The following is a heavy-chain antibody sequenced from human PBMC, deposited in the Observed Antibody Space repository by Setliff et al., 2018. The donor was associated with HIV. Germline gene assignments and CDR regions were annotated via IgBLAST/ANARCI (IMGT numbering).Heavy chain of an antibody. CDR1: GYTFTSND. Sequence: ASVKVSCKASGYTFTSNDINWGRQATGQGLEWMGWMNPNSGNTAYAQKFQGRVTMTRNTSISTAYMELSRLRSEDTAVYYCARVAIDYYDTSGYYRAGPIDYWGQGTLVTVSS. J-gene: IGHJ4*02. V-gene: IGHV1-8*02. CDR3: ARVAIDYYDTSGYYRAGPIDY. CDR2: MNPNSGNT. D-gene: IGHD3-22*01.